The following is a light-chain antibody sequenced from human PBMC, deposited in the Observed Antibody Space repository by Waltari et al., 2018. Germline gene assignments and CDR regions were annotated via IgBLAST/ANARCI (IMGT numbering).Light chain of an antibody. V-gene: IGKV4-1*01. CDR1: QSDLYSSNNKNY. CDR3: QQYYSSPLT. J-gene: IGKJ4*01. CDR2: WAS. Sequence: DIVITQSPHSLAVPLGVRATINCNSSQSDLYSSNNKNYLAWYQQKPGQPPKLLTYWASTRESGVPDRFSGSGSGTYFTLTISSLQAEDVAVYYCQQYYSSPLTFGGGTKVEIK.